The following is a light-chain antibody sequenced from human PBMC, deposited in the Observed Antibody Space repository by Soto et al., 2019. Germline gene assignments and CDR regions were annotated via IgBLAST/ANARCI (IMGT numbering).Light chain of an antibody. CDR1: QSVSSNY. V-gene: IGKV3-20*01. Sequence: EIVLTQSPGTLSLSPGERATLSCRASQSVSSNYLAWYQQKPGQAPGLLIYAASNRITGIPDRFSGSGSGTHFTLTISRLEPEDFAVYHCQQYGSPPRTFGQGTKVEIK. CDR3: QQYGSPPRT. J-gene: IGKJ1*01. CDR2: AAS.